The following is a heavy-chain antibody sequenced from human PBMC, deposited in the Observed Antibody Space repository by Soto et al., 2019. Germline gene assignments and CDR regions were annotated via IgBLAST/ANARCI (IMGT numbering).Heavy chain of an antibody. D-gene: IGHD2-8*02. CDR1: GGSFSGYY. V-gene: IGHV4-34*01. CDR2: INHSGST. J-gene: IGHJ4*02. Sequence: QVQLQQWGAGLLKPSETLSLTCAVYGGSFSGYYWTWIRQPPGTGLEWIGEINHSGSTNYNPSLNSRVTISVDTFKNPFSLKLTSVTAADTAVYYCARDKITGLFDYWGQGTLVTVSS. CDR3: ARDKITGLFDY.